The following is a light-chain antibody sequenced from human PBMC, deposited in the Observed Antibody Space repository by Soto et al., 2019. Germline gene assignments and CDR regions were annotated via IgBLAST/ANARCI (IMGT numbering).Light chain of an antibody. CDR3: LQSYSTPWT. CDR1: QSITTY. J-gene: IGKJ1*01. CDR2: AAS. Sequence: DIQMTQSPSSLYGSLGDRVTITCRASQSITTYLNWYQQKPGKAPKLLIYAASSLQSGVPSRFSGSGSGTEFTLTISSLQPEDFATYYCLQSYSTPWTFGQGTQVDIK. V-gene: IGKV1-39*01.